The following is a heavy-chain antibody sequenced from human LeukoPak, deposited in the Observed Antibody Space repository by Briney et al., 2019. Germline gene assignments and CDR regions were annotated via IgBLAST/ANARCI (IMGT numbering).Heavy chain of an antibody. CDR1: GGTFSSYA. Sequence: SVKVSCKASGGTFSSYAISWVRQAPGQGLEWMGRIIPILGIANYAQKFQGRVTITADKSTSTAYMELSSLRSEDTAVYYCARDLGYSSSWWPFDYWGQGTLVTVSS. CDR3: ARDLGYSSSWWPFDY. V-gene: IGHV1-69*04. J-gene: IGHJ4*02. D-gene: IGHD6-13*01. CDR2: IIPILGIA.